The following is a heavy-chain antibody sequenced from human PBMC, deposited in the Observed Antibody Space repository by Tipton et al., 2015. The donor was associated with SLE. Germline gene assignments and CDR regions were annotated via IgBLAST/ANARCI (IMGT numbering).Heavy chain of an antibody. J-gene: IGHJ3*02. Sequence: SLTCTVSGGSVSSYYWRWIRQPPGKGLEWIGYFSYSGSPNYNPSLKSRVTISVDTSKNQFSLKLTSVTAADTAVYYCARHEAYSGSSPFDIWGHGTMVTVSS. CDR1: GGSVSSYY. CDR2: FSYSGSP. D-gene: IGHD1-26*01. CDR3: ARHEAYSGSSPFDI. V-gene: IGHV4-59*08.